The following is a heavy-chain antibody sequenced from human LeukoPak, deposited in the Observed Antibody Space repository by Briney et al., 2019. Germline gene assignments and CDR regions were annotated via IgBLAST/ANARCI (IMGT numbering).Heavy chain of an antibody. V-gene: IGHV4-34*01. CDR3: ARQTYYYDSNDYYYVSKYFQH. CDR2: INHSGST. J-gene: IGHJ1*01. D-gene: IGHD3-22*01. Sequence: SETLSLTCAVYGGSFSGYYWSWIRQPPGKGLEWIGEINHSGSTNYNPSLKSRVTISVDTSKNQFSLKLSSVTAADTAVYYCARQTYYYDSNDYYYVSKYFQHWGQGTLVTVSS. CDR1: GGSFSGYY.